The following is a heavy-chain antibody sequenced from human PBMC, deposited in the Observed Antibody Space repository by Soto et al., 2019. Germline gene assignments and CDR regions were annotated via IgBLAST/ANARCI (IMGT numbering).Heavy chain of an antibody. CDR2: IYYSGST. Sequence: QVQLQESGPGLVKPSQTLSLTCTVSGGSISSGGYYWSWIRQHPGKGLEWIGYIYYSGSTYYNPSLKRRVTISVDTSKNQFSLKLSSVPAADTAVYYCARDHIAAAGYYYGMDVWGQGTTVTVSS. J-gene: IGHJ6*02. V-gene: IGHV4-31*03. CDR3: ARDHIAAAGYYYGMDV. CDR1: GGSISSGGYY. D-gene: IGHD6-13*01.